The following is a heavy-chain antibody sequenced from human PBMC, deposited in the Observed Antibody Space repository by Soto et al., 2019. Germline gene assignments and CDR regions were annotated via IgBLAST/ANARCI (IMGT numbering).Heavy chain of an antibody. CDR1: GGTFSSYA. D-gene: IGHD6-6*01. V-gene: IGHV1-69*12. CDR3: ERRYSSSSSYFQH. Sequence: QVQLVQSGAEVKKPGSSVKVSCKASGGTFSSYAISWVRQAPGQGLEWMGGIIPIFGTANYAQKFQGRVTITADDSESAAYMELSSLSSEDTAVYYCERRYSSSSSYFQHWGQGTLVTVSS. CDR2: IIPIFGTA. J-gene: IGHJ1*01.